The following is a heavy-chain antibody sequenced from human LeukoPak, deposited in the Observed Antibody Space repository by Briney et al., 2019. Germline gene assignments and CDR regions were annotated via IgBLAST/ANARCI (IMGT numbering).Heavy chain of an antibody. CDR3: ARRLGYGDYDAFDI. J-gene: IGHJ3*02. V-gene: IGHV3-30*04. D-gene: IGHD4-17*01. CDR1: GFTFSSYA. CDR2: ISYDGSNK. Sequence: GGSLRLSCAASGFTFSSYAMHWVRQAPGKGLEWVAVISYDGSNKYYADSVKGRFTISRDNSKNTLYLQTNSLRAEDTAVYYCARRLGYGDYDAFDIWGQGTMVTVSS.